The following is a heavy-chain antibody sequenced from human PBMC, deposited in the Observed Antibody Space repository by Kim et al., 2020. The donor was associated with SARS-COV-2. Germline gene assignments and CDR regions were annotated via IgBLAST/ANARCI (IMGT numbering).Heavy chain of an antibody. J-gene: IGHJ4*02. V-gene: IGHV3-21*01. Sequence: GGSLRLSCAASGFTFSSYSMNWVRQAPGKGLEWVSSISSSSSYIYYADSVKGRFTISRDNAKNSLYLQMNSLRAEDTAVYYCTPRPDSSSPLFDYWGQGTLVTVSS. D-gene: IGHD6-6*01. CDR3: TPRPDSSSPLFDY. CDR1: GFTFSSYS. CDR2: ISSSSSYI.